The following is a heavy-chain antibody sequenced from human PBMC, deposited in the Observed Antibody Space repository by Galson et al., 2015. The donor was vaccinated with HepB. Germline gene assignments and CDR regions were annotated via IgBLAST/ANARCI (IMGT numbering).Heavy chain of an antibody. V-gene: IGHV3-11*06. D-gene: IGHD4-17*01. J-gene: IGHJ4*02. CDR1: GSTFSDYY. CDR2: ISSSTIYT. CDR3: ARVADSDYGDHSHFDS. Sequence: SLRLSCAASGSTFSDYYMSWIRQAPGKGLEWLSYISSSTIYTNYADSVKGRFTISRDNVKNSMYLQMNRLRAEDTAVYYCARVADSDYGDHSHFDSWGQGTLVTVSS.